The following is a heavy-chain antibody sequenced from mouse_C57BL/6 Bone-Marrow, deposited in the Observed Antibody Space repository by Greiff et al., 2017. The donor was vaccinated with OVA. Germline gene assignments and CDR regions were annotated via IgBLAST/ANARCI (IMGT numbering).Heavy chain of an antibody. CDR3: YRYGSSYVGY. CDR2: IDPEDGEN. V-gene: IGHV14-2*01. D-gene: IGHD1-1*01. J-gene: IGHJ2*01. Sequence: EVQLQQSGAELVKPGASVKLSCTASGFNIKDYYMHWVKQRTEQGLEWIGRIDPEDGENKYAPKFQGKATITADTSSNTAYLQLSSLTSEDTAVYYCYRYGSSYVGYWGQGTTLTVSS. CDR1: GFNIKDYY.